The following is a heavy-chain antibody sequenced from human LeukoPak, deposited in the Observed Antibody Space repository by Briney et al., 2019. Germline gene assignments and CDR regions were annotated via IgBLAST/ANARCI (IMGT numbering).Heavy chain of an antibody. D-gene: IGHD6-19*01. Sequence: ASVKVSCKASGGTFSSYAISWVRQAPGQGLEWMGGIIHIFGTANYAQKFQGRVTITTDESTSTAYMELSSLRSEDTAVYYCARGYSSGWYNWFDPWGQGTLVTVSS. J-gene: IGHJ5*02. CDR3: ARGYSSGWYNWFDP. CDR1: GGTFSSYA. CDR2: IIHIFGTA. V-gene: IGHV1-69*05.